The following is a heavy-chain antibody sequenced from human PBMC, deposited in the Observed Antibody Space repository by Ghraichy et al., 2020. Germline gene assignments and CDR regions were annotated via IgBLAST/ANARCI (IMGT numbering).Heavy chain of an antibody. CDR3: AKGGLGPGYSYGPNSYFDY. D-gene: IGHD5-18*01. CDR2: ISWNSGSI. J-gene: IGHJ4*02. CDR1: GFTFDDYA. V-gene: IGHV3-9*01. Sequence: SCAASGFTFDDYAMHWVRQAPGKGLEWVSGISWNSGSIGYADSVKGRFTISRDNAKNSLYLQMNSLRAEDTALYYCAKGGLGPGYSYGPNSYFDYWGQGTLVTVSS.